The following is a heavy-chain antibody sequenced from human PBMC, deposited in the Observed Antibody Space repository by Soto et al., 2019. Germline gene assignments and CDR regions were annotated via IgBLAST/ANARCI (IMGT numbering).Heavy chain of an antibody. V-gene: IGHV4-34*01. Sequence: PSETLSLTCAVYVGSFSGYYWSWIRQPPGKGLEWIGEINHSGSTNYNPSLKSRVTISVDTSKNQFSLKLSSVTAADTAVYYCARGYRIAAAGTGGDYFDYWGQGTLVTV. D-gene: IGHD6-13*01. CDR1: VGSFSGYY. CDR2: INHSGST. CDR3: ARGYRIAAAGTGGDYFDY. J-gene: IGHJ4*02.